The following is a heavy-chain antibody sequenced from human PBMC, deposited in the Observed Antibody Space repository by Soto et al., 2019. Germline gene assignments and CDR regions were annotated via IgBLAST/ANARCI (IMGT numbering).Heavy chain of an antibody. J-gene: IGHJ5*02. CDR2: ISNDGSGT. V-gene: IGHV3-30*04. CDR3: VRDRPHNWFDP. Sequence: PGGSLRLSCAASGFTFSSYAMHWVRQAPGKGLEWVARISNDGSGTFYADSVKGRFTISRDNAKNTLYLQMNSLRGDDTAVYYCVRDRPHNWFDPWGQGTLVTVSS. CDR1: GFTFSSYA.